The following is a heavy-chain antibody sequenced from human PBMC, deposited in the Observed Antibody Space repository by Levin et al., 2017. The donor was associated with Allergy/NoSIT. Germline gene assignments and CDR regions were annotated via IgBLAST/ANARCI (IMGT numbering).Heavy chain of an antibody. Sequence: GGSLRLSCAASGFTFSSYNMNWVRQAPGKGLEWVSSMSGGGSNIYYADSVKGRFTISRDNTKNTLYLQMNSLRDEHTAVYYCAKMADRLSGYDWGYWGQGTLVTVSS. J-gene: IGHJ4*02. CDR3: AKMADRLSGYDWGY. V-gene: IGHV3-21*01. CDR2: MSGGGSNI. D-gene: IGHD5-12*01. CDR1: GFTFSSYN.